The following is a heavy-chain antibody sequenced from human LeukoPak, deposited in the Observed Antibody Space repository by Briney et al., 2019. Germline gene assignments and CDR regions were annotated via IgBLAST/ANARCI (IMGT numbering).Heavy chain of an antibody. CDR3: ARENSGSYSEFDY. CDR1: GGSLSSYF. Sequence: SETLSLTCTVSGGSLSSYFWRWIRQPAGEGLEWIGRIYTSGSTNYNASLTSRVSMSVDPSKNQFSLKLSSVTAADTAVFYCARENSGSYSEFDYWGQGTLVTVSS. V-gene: IGHV4-4*07. CDR2: IYTSGST. D-gene: IGHD1-26*01. J-gene: IGHJ4*02.